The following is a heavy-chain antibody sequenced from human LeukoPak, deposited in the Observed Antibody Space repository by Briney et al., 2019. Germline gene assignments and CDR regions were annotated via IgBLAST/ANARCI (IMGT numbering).Heavy chain of an antibody. CDR1: GYTFTSYD. CDR3: ARGIRGGDFWSGYYIRWFDP. J-gene: IGHJ5*02. CDR2: MNPNSGNT. V-gene: IGHV1-8*01. D-gene: IGHD3-3*01. Sequence: ASVKVSCKASGYTFTSYDINWVRQATGQGLEWMGWMNPNSGNTGYAQKFQGRVTMTRNTSISTAYMELSSLRSEDTAVYYCARGIRGGDFWSGYYIRWFDPWGQGTLATVSS.